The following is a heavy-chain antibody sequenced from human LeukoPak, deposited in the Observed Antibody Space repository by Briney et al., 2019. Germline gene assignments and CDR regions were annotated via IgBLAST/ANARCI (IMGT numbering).Heavy chain of an antibody. CDR1: GGSFSGYY. J-gene: IGHJ5*02. CDR3: ARTLFSIVGATLWDWFDP. CDR2: INHSGST. Sequence: SETLSLTCAVYGGSFSGYYWSWIRQPPGKGLEWIGEINHSGSTNYNPSLKSRVTISVDTSKNQFSLKLSSVTAADTAVYYCARTLFSIVGATLWDWFDPWGQGTLVTVSS. V-gene: IGHV4-34*01. D-gene: IGHD1-26*01.